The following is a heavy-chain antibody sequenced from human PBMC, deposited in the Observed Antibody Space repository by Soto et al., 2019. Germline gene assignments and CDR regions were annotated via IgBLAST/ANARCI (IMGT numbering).Heavy chain of an antibody. CDR2: ISAYNGNT. D-gene: IGHD3-10*01. Sequence: QVQLVQSGAEVKKPGASVKVSCKASGYTFTSYGISWVRQAPGQGLEWMGWISAYNGNTNYAQKRPGRVTMTTDTSTSTAYMELRSLRSDDTAVYYCARVHRDYYGSGSYYLYYYYMDVWGKGTTVTVSS. J-gene: IGHJ6*03. CDR3: ARVHRDYYGSGSYYLYYYYMDV. CDR1: GYTFTSYG. V-gene: IGHV1-18*01.